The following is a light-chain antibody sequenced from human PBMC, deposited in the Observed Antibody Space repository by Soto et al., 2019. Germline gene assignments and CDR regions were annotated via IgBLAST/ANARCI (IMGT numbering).Light chain of an antibody. Sequence: QSVLTQPPSVSGAPGKRVTISCTGSSSNIGAGYDVHWYQQLPGTAPTLLIYANSNRPSGVPDRFSGSKSGTSASLAITGLQAEDEADYYCQSYDSSLSALFGGGTKVTVL. CDR2: ANS. CDR1: SSNIGAGYD. V-gene: IGLV1-40*01. CDR3: QSYDSSLSAL. J-gene: IGLJ2*01.